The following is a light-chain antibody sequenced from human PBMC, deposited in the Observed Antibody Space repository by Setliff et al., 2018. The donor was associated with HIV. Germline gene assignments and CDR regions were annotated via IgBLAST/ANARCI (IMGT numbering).Light chain of an antibody. CDR1: SSDVGGYNY. Sequence: QSVLTQPASVSGSPGQSITISCTGTSSDVGGYNYVSWYQQHPGKVPKLMIYDVSNRPSGVSNRFSGSKSGNTASLTISRLQAEDEADYYCSSYTSSSSVVFGGGTK. CDR3: SSYTSSSSVV. CDR2: DVS. J-gene: IGLJ2*01. V-gene: IGLV2-14*03.